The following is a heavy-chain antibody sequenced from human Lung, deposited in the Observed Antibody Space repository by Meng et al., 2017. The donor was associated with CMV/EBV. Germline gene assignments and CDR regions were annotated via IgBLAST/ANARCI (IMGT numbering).Heavy chain of an antibody. CDR1: FTCSTYS. CDR2: VYSGDRST. D-gene: IGHD3-22*01. CDR3: AKPYPYSYDSSGYYFEN. V-gene: IGHV3-23*03. J-gene: IGHJ4*02. Sequence: FTCSTYSMNWVRQAPGRGLEWVSVVYSGDRSTYYADSVKGRFTISRDNSKNMLYLQMNSLRAEDTAVYYCAKPYPYSYDSSGYYFENWGQGTLVTVSS.